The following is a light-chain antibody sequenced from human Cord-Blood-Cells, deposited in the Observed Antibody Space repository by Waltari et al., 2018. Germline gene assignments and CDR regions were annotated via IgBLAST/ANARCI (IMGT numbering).Light chain of an antibody. CDR1: QSISSW. J-gene: IGKJ1*01. V-gene: IGKV1-5*01. CDR3: QQYNSYCT. Sequence: DIQMTQSPSTLSASVVDRVTITCRASQSISSWLAWYQQKPGKAPKLLIYDASSLESGVPSRFSGSGSGKEFTLTISSLQPDDFATYYCQQYNSYCTFGQGTKVEIK. CDR2: DAS.